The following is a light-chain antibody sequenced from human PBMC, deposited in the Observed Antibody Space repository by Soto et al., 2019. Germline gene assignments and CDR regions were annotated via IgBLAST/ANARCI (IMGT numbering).Light chain of an antibody. CDR2: EAS. V-gene: IGKV1-5*03. J-gene: IGKJ1*01. CDR1: QSIRDL. Sequence: DIQMTQSPSTLSASVGDRVTITCRASQSIRDLLAWYQQKPGKAPKLLIYEASNLKSAVPSRFSGSGSGTEYTLTISSLQPDNFASYYCQQYNGFWTFGQGTKVEIK. CDR3: QQYNGFWT.